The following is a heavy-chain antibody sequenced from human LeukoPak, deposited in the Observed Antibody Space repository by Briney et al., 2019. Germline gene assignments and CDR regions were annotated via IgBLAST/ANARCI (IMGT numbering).Heavy chain of an antibody. V-gene: IGHV1-2*02. CDR1: GYTFTGYY. CDR3: ARDGYDFWSGYYHY. J-gene: IGHJ4*02. CDR2: INPNSGGT. Sequence: ASVKVSCKASGYTFTGYYMHWVRQAPGQGLEWMGWINPNSGGTNYAQKFQGRVTMTRDTSISTAYMELSRLRSDDTAVHYCARDGYDFWSGYYHYWGQGTLVTVSS. D-gene: IGHD3-3*01.